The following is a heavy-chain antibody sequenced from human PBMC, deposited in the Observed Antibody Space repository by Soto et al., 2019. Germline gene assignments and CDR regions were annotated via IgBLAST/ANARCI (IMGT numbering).Heavy chain of an antibody. CDR3: ARITTTGGRFRWFDP. D-gene: IGHD4-4*01. V-gene: IGHV3-11*01. J-gene: IGHJ5*02. Sequence: PGGSLRLSCEASGFTFSVYYLSWIRQAPGKGLEWVSYISSASGTIHYADSVKGRFTISRDNAKNSLYLQMNILRAEDTAVYYCARITTTGGRFRWFDPWGQGTLVTVSS. CDR1: GFTFSVYY. CDR2: ISSASGTI.